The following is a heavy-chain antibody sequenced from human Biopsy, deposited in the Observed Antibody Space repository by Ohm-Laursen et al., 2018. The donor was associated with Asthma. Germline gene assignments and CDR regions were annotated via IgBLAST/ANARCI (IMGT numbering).Heavy chain of an antibody. CDR2: VRSTGST. V-gene: IGHV4-59*01. J-gene: IGHJ4*02. Sequence: GTLSLTCAVSPGSINDYYWSWIRQFPGKGLEWIGYVRSTGSTRFNPSLKSRLTISVDTSVDQVSLKLTSVTAADTAVYYCARATSTWSQSGPHYFDHWGQGTLVTVSS. D-gene: IGHD6-13*01. CDR3: ARATSTWSQSGPHYFDH. CDR1: PGSINDYY.